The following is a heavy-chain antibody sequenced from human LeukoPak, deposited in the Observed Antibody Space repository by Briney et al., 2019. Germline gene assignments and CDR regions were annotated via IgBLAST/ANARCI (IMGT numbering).Heavy chain of an antibody. V-gene: IGHV4-59*01. Sequence: PSETLSLTCTVSGGSISSYYWSWIRQPPRKRLEWIGYIYYSGSTNYNPSLKSRVTISVDTSKNQFSLKLSSVTAADTAVYYCARATDWVFDYWGQGTLVTVSS. J-gene: IGHJ4*02. CDR2: IYYSGST. CDR1: GGSISSYY. D-gene: IGHD3/OR15-3a*01. CDR3: ARATDWVFDY.